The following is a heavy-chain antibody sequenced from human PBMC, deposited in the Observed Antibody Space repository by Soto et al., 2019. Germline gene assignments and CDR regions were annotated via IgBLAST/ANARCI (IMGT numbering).Heavy chain of an antibody. CDR3: AEPSSGRSLGQYGLDV. V-gene: IGHV4-59*01. Sequence: SETLSLTCTVSGGSISSYYWSWIRQPPGKGLEWIGYIYYSGSTNYNPSLKSRVTISVDTSKNQFSLKLSSVTAADTAGYYCAEPSSGRSLGQYGLDVWGQGTRVT. CDR1: GGSISSYY. D-gene: IGHD6-25*01. J-gene: IGHJ6*02. CDR2: IYYSGST.